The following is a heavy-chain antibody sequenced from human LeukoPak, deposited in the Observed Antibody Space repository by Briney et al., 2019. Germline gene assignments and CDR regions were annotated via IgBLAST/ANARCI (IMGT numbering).Heavy chain of an antibody. CDR2: IIPIFGTA. CDR3: ARDARLLEAFDI. CDR1: GGTFSSYA. J-gene: IGHJ3*02. V-gene: IGHV1-69*05. Sequence: SVKVSCKASGGTFSSYAISWVRQAPGQGLEWMGGIIPIFGTANYAQKFQGRVTITTDESTSTAYMELSSLRSEDTAVYYCARDARLLEAFDIWGQGTVVTVSS.